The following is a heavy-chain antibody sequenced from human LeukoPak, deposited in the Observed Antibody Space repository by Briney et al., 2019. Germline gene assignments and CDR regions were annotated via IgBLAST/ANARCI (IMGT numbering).Heavy chain of an antibody. CDR3: AKDGPSSCWYFDY. J-gene: IGHJ4*02. V-gene: IGHV3-23*01. Sequence: GGSLTLSCAASGFTCSSYPMIWLRQAPGKGLEGVSAISGSGGSTYYADSVKGRFTISRDNSKNKLYLQMNSLRAEDTAVYYCAKDGPSSCWYFDYWGQGTLVTVSS. CDR2: ISGSGGST. D-gene: IGHD6-13*01. CDR1: GFTCSSYP.